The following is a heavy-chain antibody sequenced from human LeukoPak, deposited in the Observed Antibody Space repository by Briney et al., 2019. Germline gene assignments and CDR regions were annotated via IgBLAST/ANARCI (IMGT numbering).Heavy chain of an antibody. Sequence: ASVKVSCKASGYTFTSYYMHWVRQAPGQGLEWMGIINPSGGSTSYAQKFQGRVTMTRDTSTSTVYMELSSLRSEDTAVYYCARERPTYYYGSGSYFQISPYYYYYGMDVWGQGTTVTVSS. J-gene: IGHJ6*02. CDR2: INPSGGST. CDR3: ARERPTYYYGSGSYFQISPYYYYYGMDV. D-gene: IGHD3-10*01. V-gene: IGHV1-46*01. CDR1: GYTFTSYY.